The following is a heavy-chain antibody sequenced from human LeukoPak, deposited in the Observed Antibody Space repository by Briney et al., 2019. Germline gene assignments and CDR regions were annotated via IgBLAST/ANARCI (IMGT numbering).Heavy chain of an antibody. CDR2: ISSSSSYI. D-gene: IGHD3-22*01. V-gene: IGHV3-21*01. J-gene: IGHJ5*02. CDR3: AREYYYDSSGYYGWFDP. CDR1: GFTFSSYS. Sequence: PGGFLRLSCAASGFTFSSYSMNWVRQAPGKGLAWVSSISSSSSYIYYADSVKGRFTISRDNAKNSLYLQMNSLRAEDTAVYYCAREYYYDSSGYYGWFDPWGQGTLVTVSS.